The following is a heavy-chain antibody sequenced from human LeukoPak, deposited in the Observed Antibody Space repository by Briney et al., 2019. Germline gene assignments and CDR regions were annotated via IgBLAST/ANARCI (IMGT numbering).Heavy chain of an antibody. CDR1: GGSVSSDY. CDR2: IYYTGNT. D-gene: IGHD6-19*01. V-gene: IGHV4-59*02. J-gene: IGHJ4*02. Sequence: KASETLSLTCTVSGGSVSSDYWSWIRQPPGKGLEWIGYIYYTGNTNYNPSLKSRVTISVDTAMNQCSLKLRSVTAADTAVYYCARGRIGTDSSGWYASGDYYFDYWGQGTLVTVSS. CDR3: ARGRIGTDSSGWYASGDYYFDY.